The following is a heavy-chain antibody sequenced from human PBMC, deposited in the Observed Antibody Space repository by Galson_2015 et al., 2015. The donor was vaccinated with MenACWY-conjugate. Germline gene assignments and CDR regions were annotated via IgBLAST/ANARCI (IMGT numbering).Heavy chain of an antibody. Sequence: SVKVSCNASGYTFYDSGVNWVRQAPGQGLEWMGWISASTGNTNYEQKFYGRVTMNTDTSTNTAFMELRSLRSEDTAVYFSARASTGLSSPFLDVWGQWTTVTVSS. CDR3: ARASTGLSSPFLDV. V-gene: IGHV1-18*01. CDR2: ISASTGNT. J-gene: IGHJ6*02. D-gene: IGHD2/OR15-2a*01. CDR1: GYTFYDSG.